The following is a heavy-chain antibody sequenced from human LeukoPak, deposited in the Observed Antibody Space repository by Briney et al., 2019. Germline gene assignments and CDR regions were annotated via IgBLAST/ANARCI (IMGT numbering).Heavy chain of an antibody. D-gene: IGHD3-3*01. Sequence: SETLSLTCTVSGGSISSYYWSWIRQPAGQGLKWIGRIYTSGSTNYNPSLRSRVTMSVDTSKNQFSLKLSSVTAADTAVYYCARDGYDFWSGYSYSPNAFDIWGQGTMVTVSS. V-gene: IGHV4-4*07. CDR3: ARDGYDFWSGYSYSPNAFDI. CDR1: GGSISSYY. J-gene: IGHJ3*02. CDR2: IYTSGST.